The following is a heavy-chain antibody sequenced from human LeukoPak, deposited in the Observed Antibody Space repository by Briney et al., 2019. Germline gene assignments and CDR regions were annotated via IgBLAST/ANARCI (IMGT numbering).Heavy chain of an antibody. CDR3: ARERVGLGYCSSTSCYNYYYYGMDV. Sequence: ASVKVSCKASGYTFTGYYMHWVRHAPGQGLEWMGWINPNSGGTNYAQKFQGRVTMTRDTSISTAYMELSRLRSDDTAVYYCARERVGLGYCSSTSCYNYYYYGMDVWGQGTTVTVSS. CDR1: GYTFTGYY. V-gene: IGHV1-2*02. CDR2: INPNSGGT. D-gene: IGHD2-2*02. J-gene: IGHJ6*02.